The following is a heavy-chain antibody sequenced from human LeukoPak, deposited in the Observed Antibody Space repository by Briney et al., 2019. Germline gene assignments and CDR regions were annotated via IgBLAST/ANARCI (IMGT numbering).Heavy chain of an antibody. J-gene: IGHJ4*02. CDR3: ARELNDLLQNYRSTWYPADY. CDR2: VNNDGSST. Sequence: PGGSLRLSCAAYGFTFSTYWMNWVRQAPGKGLVWVSRVNNDGSSTSYADSVKGRFTISRDNTKNTLYLQMNSLRAEDTAVYYCARELNDLLQNYRSTWYPADYWGQGTLVTVFS. D-gene: IGHD6-13*01. V-gene: IGHV3-74*01. CDR1: GFTFSTYW.